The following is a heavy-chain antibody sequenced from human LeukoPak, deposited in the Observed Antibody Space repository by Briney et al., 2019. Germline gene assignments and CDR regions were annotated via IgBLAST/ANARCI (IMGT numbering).Heavy chain of an antibody. J-gene: IGHJ4*02. CDR1: GGSISSSSYY. V-gene: IGHV4-39*07. CDR2: IYYSGST. Sequence: PSETLSLTCTVSGGSISSSSYYWGWIRQPPGKGLEWIGSIYYSGSTYYNPSLKSRVTISVDTSKNQFSLKLSSVTAADTAVYYCARDQPYSSSSPFDYWGQGTLVTVSS. D-gene: IGHD6-6*01. CDR3: ARDQPYSSSSPFDY.